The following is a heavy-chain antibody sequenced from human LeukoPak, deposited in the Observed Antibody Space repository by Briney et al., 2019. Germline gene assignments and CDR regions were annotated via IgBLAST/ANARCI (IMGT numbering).Heavy chain of an antibody. CDR1: GDSIRTTRY. V-gene: IGHV4-39*01. Sequence: PSETLSLTCTVSGDSIRTTRYWGWIRQADGKGLEWIGASYFSGSTYYNQSLKSRVIISVDTSKNKFYLKLNSVTAAGTAAYYCATQGYNNQTMDVWGQGTTVTVSS. J-gene: IGHJ6*02. CDR2: SYFSGST. CDR3: ATQGYNNQTMDV. D-gene: IGHD5-24*01.